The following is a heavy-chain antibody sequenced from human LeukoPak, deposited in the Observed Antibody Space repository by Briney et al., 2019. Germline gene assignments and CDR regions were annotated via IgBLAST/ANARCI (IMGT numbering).Heavy chain of an antibody. CDR2: ISAYNGNT. CDR1: GYTFTSYG. Sequence: GASVKVSCKASGYTFTSYGISWVRQAPGQGLEWMGWISAYNGNTNYAQKLQGRVTMTTDTSTSTAYMELRSLRSDDTAVYYCARGAVAGPFGLPHYFDYWGQGTLVTVSS. D-gene: IGHD6-19*01. J-gene: IGHJ4*02. V-gene: IGHV1-18*04. CDR3: ARGAVAGPFGLPHYFDY.